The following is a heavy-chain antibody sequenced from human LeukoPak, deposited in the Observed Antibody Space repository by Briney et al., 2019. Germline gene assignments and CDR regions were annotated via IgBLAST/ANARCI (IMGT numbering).Heavy chain of an antibody. CDR3: ARDGRGLRNYYYYYMDV. Sequence: GGSLRLSCAASGFTFSDYYMNWVRQAPGKGLEWVSYISSGANTIYYTDSVKGRFTISRDNAKNSLYLQMNSLRAEDTAVYYCARDGRGLRNYYYYYMDVWGKGTTVTVSS. D-gene: IGHD4-17*01. CDR2: ISSGANTI. CDR1: GFTFSDYY. V-gene: IGHV3-11*04. J-gene: IGHJ6*03.